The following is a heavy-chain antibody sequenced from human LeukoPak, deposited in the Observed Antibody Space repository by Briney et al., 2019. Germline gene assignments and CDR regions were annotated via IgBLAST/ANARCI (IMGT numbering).Heavy chain of an antibody. CDR2: INPSGGST. Sequence: ASVKVSCKVSGYTLTELSMHWVRQAPGQGLEWMGIINPSGGSTSYAQKFQGRVTMTRDTSTSTVYMELSSLRSEDTAVYYCARDPSIARGYYYGMDVWGQGTTVTVSS. J-gene: IGHJ6*02. CDR1: GYTLTELS. D-gene: IGHD6-6*01. V-gene: IGHV1-46*01. CDR3: ARDPSIARGYYYGMDV.